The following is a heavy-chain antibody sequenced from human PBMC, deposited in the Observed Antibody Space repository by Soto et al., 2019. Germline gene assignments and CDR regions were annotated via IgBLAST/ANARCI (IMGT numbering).Heavy chain of an antibody. D-gene: IGHD3-22*01. Sequence: GGSLRLSCAASGFTFSSYSMHWVRQAPGKGLEWVSYISSSGSTIYYADSVKGRFTISRDDAKNSLYLQMNSLRDEDTAVYYCARGINYYDSSGDSWFDPWGQGTLVTVSS. J-gene: IGHJ5*02. CDR3: ARGINYYDSSGDSWFDP. V-gene: IGHV3-48*02. CDR1: GFTFSSYS. CDR2: ISSSGSTI.